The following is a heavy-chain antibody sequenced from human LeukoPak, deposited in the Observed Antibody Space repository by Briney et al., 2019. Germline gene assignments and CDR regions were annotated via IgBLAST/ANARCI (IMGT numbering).Heavy chain of an antibody. V-gene: IGHV4-34*01. CDR2: INHSGST. D-gene: IGHD2-2*01. CDR1: GGSFSGYY. Sequence: SETLSLTCAVYGGSFSGYYWSWIRQPPGKGLEWIGEINHSGSTNYNPSLKSRVTISVDTSKNQFSLKLSSVTAADTAVYYCARGGFVVVPAANPPNFDYWGQGTLVTVSS. CDR3: ARGGFVVVPAANPPNFDY. J-gene: IGHJ4*02.